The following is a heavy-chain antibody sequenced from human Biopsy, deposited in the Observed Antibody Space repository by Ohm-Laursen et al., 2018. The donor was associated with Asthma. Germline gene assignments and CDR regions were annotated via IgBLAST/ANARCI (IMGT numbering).Heavy chain of an antibody. CDR1: GGSFRGYY. CDR3: ARTTYGDDGFDP. J-gene: IGHJ5*02. D-gene: IGHD4-17*01. CDR2: IYYSGST. V-gene: IGHV4-31*03. Sequence: TLSLTCSVYGGSFRGYYWSWIRQHPGKGLEWIGYIYYSGSTYYNPSLKSRVSILIDTSKNQFSLRLSSVTAADTAMYYCARTTYGDDGFDPWGQGTLVTVSS.